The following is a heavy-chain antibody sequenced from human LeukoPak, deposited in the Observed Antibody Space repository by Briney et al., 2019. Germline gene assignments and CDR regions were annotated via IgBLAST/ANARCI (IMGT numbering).Heavy chain of an antibody. CDR2: INPNSGGT. CDR3: AREREKGLGLAFDI. V-gene: IGHV1-2*06. CDR1: GYTFTCYY. Sequence: GASVKLSCKASGYTFTCYYMHRGRQAPGQGLELMGRINPNSGGTNYAQKYQGRVTMTRDTAISTAYLELSRLRSDDTAVYYCAREREKGLGLAFDIWGQGTMVTVSS. J-gene: IGHJ3*02. D-gene: IGHD3/OR15-3a*01.